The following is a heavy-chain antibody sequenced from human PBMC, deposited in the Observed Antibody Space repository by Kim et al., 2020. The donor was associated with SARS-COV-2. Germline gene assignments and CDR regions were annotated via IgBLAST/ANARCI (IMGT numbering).Heavy chain of an antibody. J-gene: IGHJ6*02. D-gene: IGHD2-2*01. CDR1: GYTFTSYG. Sequence: ASVKVSCKASGYTFTSYGISWVRQAPGQGLEWMGWISAYNGNTNYAQKLQGRVTMTTDTSTSTAYMELRSLRSDDTAVYYCARDNQRRFYYYYGMDVWGPGATVTASS. CDR3: ARDNQRRFYYYYGMDV. CDR2: ISAYNGNT. V-gene: IGHV1-18*01.